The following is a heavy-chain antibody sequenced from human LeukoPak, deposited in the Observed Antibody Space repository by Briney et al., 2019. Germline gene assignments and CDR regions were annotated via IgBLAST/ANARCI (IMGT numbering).Heavy chain of an antibody. CDR1: GFTFSSYS. CDR3: ASESAPDSSGYYYENY. Sequence: PGGSLRLSCAASGFTFSSYSMNWVRQAPGKGLEWVSSISSSSSYIYYADSVKGRFTISRDNAKNSLYLQMNSLRAEDTAVYYCASESAPDSSGYYYENYWGQGTLVTVSS. J-gene: IGHJ4*02. D-gene: IGHD3-22*01. V-gene: IGHV3-21*01. CDR2: ISSSSSYI.